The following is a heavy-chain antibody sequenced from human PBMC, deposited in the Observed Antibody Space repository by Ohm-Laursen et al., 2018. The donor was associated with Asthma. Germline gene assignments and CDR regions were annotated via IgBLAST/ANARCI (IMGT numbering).Heavy chain of an antibody. CDR2: ISGSAGST. D-gene: IGHD4-17*01. J-gene: IGHJ4*01. CDR1: GFTFSSSA. Sequence: SLRLSCAASGFTFSSSAMSWVRQAPGKGLEWVSTISGSAGSTYYADSVKGRFTNSRDNAKSSLYLQMNNLRADDPAVYFCARDPPVTTVTTGEYFDFWGHGTPVTVSS. CDR3: ARDPPVTTVTTGEYFDF. V-gene: IGHV3-23*01.